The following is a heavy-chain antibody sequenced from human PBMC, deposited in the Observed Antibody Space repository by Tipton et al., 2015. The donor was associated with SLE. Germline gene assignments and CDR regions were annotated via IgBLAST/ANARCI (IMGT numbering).Heavy chain of an antibody. V-gene: IGHV4-59*01. J-gene: IGHJ4*02. CDR1: GGSISSYY. CDR2: IYYSGST. CDR3: ARDTAEWFFDY. D-gene: IGHD3-3*01. Sequence: TLSLTCTVSGGSISSYYWSWIRQPPGKGLEWIGYIYYSGSTNYNPSLKSRVTISVDTSKNQFSLKLSSVTAADTAVYYCARDTAEWFFDYWGQGPLVTVSS.